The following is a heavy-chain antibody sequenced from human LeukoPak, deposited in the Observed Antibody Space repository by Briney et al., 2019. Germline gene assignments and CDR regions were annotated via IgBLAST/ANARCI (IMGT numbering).Heavy chain of an antibody. CDR3: ARDQPIVVVPAALYYYYYGMDV. D-gene: IGHD2-2*01. CDR1: GYTFIGYY. CDR2: INPHNGDT. Sequence: VSVKVSCKASGYTFIGYYPHWVRQPPGQGLEWMGWINPHNGDTNYAQKFQGRVTMTRDTSITTAYMELSRLKSDDTAVYYCARDQPIVVVPAALYYYYYGMDVWGQGTTVTVSS. J-gene: IGHJ6*02. V-gene: IGHV1-2*02.